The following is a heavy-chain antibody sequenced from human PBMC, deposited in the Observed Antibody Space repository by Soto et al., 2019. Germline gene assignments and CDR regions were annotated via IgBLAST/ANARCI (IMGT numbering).Heavy chain of an antibody. CDR2: VYHSGAT. CDR3: ASANTENWFDP. V-gene: IGHV4-4*02. CDR1: SGSISSTNW. Sequence: QVQLKESGPGLMKPSGTLSLSCAGSSGSISSTNWWSWIRQPPGKGLEWIGEVYHSGATNFNPTLKSRVTISVDKSKNQFSLRLTSVTAADTAVYYCASANTENWFDPWGRGTLVTVSS. J-gene: IGHJ5*02.